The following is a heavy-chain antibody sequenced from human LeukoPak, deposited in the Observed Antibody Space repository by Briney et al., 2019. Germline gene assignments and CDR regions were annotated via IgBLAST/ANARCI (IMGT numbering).Heavy chain of an antibody. Sequence: ASVKVSCKASGGTFSSYAISWVRQAPGQGLEWMGWISAYNGNTNYAQKLQGRVTVTTDTSTSTAYMELRSLRSDDTAVYYCARVRGEYYDILTGYQNTQYYFDYWGQETLVTVSS. J-gene: IGHJ4*02. D-gene: IGHD3-9*01. CDR2: ISAYNGNT. CDR3: ARVRGEYYDILTGYQNTQYYFDY. CDR1: GGTFSSYA. V-gene: IGHV1-18*01.